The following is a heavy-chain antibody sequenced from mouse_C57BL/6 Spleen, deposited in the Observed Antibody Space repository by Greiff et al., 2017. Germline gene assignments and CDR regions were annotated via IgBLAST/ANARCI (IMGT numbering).Heavy chain of an antibody. CDR1: GYAFTNYL. J-gene: IGHJ2*01. CDR2: INPGSGGT. V-gene: IGHV1-54*01. Sequence: VKLQESGAELVRPGTSVKVSCKASGYAFTNYLIEWVKQRPGQGLEWIGVINPGSGGTNYNEKFKGKATLTADKSSSTAYMQLSSLTSEDSAVYFCARPKLGGAYFDYWGQGTTLTVSS. CDR3: ARPKLGGAYFDY. D-gene: IGHD4-1*01.